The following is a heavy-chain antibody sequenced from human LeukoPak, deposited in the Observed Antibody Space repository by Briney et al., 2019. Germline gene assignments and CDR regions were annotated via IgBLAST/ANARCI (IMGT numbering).Heavy chain of an antibody. V-gene: IGHV1-2*02. CDR2: INPNSGGT. J-gene: IGHJ4*02. Sequence: GASVKVSCKASGYTFTGYYTHWVRQAPGQGLEWMGWINPNSGGTNYAQKFQGRVTMTRDTSISTAYMELSRLRSDDTAVYYCARETLGYCSGGSCFEFDYWGQGTLVTVSS. CDR1: GYTFTGYY. CDR3: ARETLGYCSGGSCFEFDY. D-gene: IGHD2-15*01.